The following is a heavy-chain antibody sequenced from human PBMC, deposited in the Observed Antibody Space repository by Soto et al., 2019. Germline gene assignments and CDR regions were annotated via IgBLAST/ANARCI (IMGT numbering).Heavy chain of an antibody. CDR2: ITNGGGGGR. CDR3: AEGRGGQQADWYGDV. Sequence: EVQLLESGGGLVQPGGSLRLSCVASGFDFYGYAVSWVRQAPGKGLEWVSIITNGGGGGRYYADSVRGRFSISRDNSKNTLYLQRNSLRAEDTAICYCAEGRGGQQADWYGDVWGRGTLVTGSS. J-gene: IGHJ2*01. D-gene: IGHD1-1*01. V-gene: IGHV3-23*01. CDR1: GFDFYGYA.